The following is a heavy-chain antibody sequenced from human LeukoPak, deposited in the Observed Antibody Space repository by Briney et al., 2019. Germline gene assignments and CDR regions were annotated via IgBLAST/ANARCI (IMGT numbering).Heavy chain of an antibody. D-gene: IGHD2-2*01. J-gene: IGHJ4*02. V-gene: IGHV3-23*01. CDR2: ILGGAGST. CDR1: GFSFSSDG. Sequence: GGSLRLSCVASGFSFSSDGMSWVRQAPGRGLEWVSGILGGAGSTYYADSVKGRFTISRDNSKNTLYLQMNSLGAEDTAVYYCAHGTVYQLDYWGQGTLVTVAS. CDR3: AHGTVYQLDY.